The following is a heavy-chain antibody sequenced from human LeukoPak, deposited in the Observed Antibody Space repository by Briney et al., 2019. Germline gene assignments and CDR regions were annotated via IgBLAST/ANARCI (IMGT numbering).Heavy chain of an antibody. V-gene: IGHV1-69*05. J-gene: IGHJ6*03. Sequence: RASVKVSCKASGGTFSSYAISWVRQAPGQGLEWMGRIIPIFGTANYAQKFQGRVTITTDESTSTAYMGLSSLRSEDTAVYYCAGKNCSGGSCYSGAFRARSGYYMDVWGKGTTVTVSS. CDR2: IIPIFGTA. CDR1: GGTFSSYA. CDR3: AGKNCSGGSCYSGAFRARSGYYMDV. D-gene: IGHD2-15*01.